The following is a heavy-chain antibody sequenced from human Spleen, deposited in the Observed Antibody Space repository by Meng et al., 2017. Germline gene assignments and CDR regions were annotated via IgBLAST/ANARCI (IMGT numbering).Heavy chain of an antibody. D-gene: IGHD6-6*01. CDR3: ARQYSSSLRIFDY. CDR1: GYTFTGYY. J-gene: IGHJ4*02. Sequence: QVQLGQSGAWVKKPGASVKGSCKASGYTFTGYYMHWVRQAPGQGLEWMGRINPNSGGTNYAQKFQGRVTMTRDTSISTAYMELSRLRSDDTAVYYCARQYSSSLRIFDYWGQGTLVTVSS. CDR2: INPNSGGT. V-gene: IGHV1-2*06.